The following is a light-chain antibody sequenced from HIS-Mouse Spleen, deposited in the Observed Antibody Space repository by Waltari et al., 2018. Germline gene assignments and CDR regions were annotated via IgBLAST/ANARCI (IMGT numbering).Light chain of an antibody. J-gene: IGLJ3*02. Sequence: QSALTQPASVSGSPGQSITISCTGTSSDVGGYNYVSWYQQHPGKAPKLMIYDVSNRPPGVSNRFSGSKSGNTASLTISGLQAEDEADYYCSSYTSSSTNWVFGGGTKLTVL. CDR2: DVS. CDR3: SSYTSSSTNWV. CDR1: SSDVGGYNY. V-gene: IGLV2-14*03.